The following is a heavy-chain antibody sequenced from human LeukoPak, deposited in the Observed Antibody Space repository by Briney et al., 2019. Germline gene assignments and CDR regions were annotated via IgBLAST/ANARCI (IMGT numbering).Heavy chain of an antibody. CDR1: GFTFSDYW. D-gene: IGHD6-13*01. J-gene: IGHJ4*02. CDR2: INFDANNT. CDR3: AKSHSSSWYVVDY. Sequence: GGSLRLSCAASGFTFSDYWMHWVRQAPGKGPVWVSRINFDANNTLYADSVKGRFTISRDNAKSTMYLQMNSLRAEDTAVYYCAKSHSSSWYVVDYWGQGTLVTVSS. V-gene: IGHV3-74*01.